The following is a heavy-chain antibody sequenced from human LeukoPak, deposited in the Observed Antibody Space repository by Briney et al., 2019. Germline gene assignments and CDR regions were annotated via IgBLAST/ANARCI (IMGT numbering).Heavy chain of an antibody. V-gene: IGHV1-18*01. D-gene: IGHD3-16*02. CDR2: ISAYNGNT. CDR3: AREGLIDDYVWGSYRLPFDY. Sequence: ASVKVSCKASGYTFTSYGISWVRQAPGQGLEWMGWISAYNGNTNYAQKFQGRVTMTTDTSTSTAYMEVRSLRSDDTALYYCAREGLIDDYVWGSYRLPFDYWGQGTLVTVSS. CDR1: GYTFTSYG. J-gene: IGHJ4*02.